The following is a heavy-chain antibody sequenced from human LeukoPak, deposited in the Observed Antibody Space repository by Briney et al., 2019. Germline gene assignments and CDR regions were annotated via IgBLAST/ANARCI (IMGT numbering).Heavy chain of an antibody. D-gene: IGHD2-2*01. CDR1: GYTFTSYD. Sequence: GASVKVSCKASGYTFTSYDINWVRQATGQGLEWMGWMNPNSGNTGYAQKFQGRVTMTRNTSISTAYMGLSSLRSEDTAVYYCARGFEKVNMVVVVPAATKSHYYYYGMDVWGQGTTVTVSS. J-gene: IGHJ6*02. V-gene: IGHV1-8*01. CDR3: ARGFEKVNMVVVVPAATKSHYYYYGMDV. CDR2: MNPNSGNT.